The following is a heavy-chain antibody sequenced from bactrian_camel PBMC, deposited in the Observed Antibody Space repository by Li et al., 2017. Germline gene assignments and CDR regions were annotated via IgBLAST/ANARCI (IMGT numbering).Heavy chain of an antibody. Sequence: QVQLVESGGGSVQAGGSLRLSCAVSGYPDSDLCLRWFRQAPGTEREGIAGISAPGSVTDYANSVKGRFTISRDNANNTLYLQMNSLKPEDTDMYYCAARQPCRVWLGYDGPGEYNIWGQGTQVTVS. CDR1: GYPDSDLC. J-gene: IGHJ4*01. CDR3: AARQPCRVWLGYDGPGEYNI. CDR2: ISAPGSVT. V-gene: IGHV3S6*01. D-gene: IGHD5*01.